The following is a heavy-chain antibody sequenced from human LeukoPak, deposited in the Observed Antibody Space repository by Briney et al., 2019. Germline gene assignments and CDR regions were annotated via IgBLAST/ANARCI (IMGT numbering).Heavy chain of an antibody. J-gene: IGHJ5*02. V-gene: IGHV3-53*01. D-gene: IGHD6-13*01. CDR2: IYTGGNT. Sequence: PGGSLRLSCAASGFTVDSNYLSWVRQAPGKGLEWVSTIYTGGNTYYAASVKGRFTISRDFSKNTVFLHMNSLRAEDTAMYYCARQTAAAGNTYNWFDPWGQGTLVTVSS. CDR1: GFTVDSNY. CDR3: ARQTAAAGNTYNWFDP.